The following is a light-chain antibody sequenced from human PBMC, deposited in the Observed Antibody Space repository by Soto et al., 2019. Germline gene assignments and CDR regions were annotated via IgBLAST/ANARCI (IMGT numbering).Light chain of an antibody. CDR1: QDISSY. Sequence: DIQLTQSPSFLSASVGDRVTITCRASQDISSYLSWYQQRPGKVPRFLTHSASTLQSGVPSRFSATGSGTTFTLTISSLQDEDIATYYCQQLNRFPRTFGQGTKVEV. CDR3: QQLNRFPRT. J-gene: IGKJ1*01. V-gene: IGKV1-9*01. CDR2: SAS.